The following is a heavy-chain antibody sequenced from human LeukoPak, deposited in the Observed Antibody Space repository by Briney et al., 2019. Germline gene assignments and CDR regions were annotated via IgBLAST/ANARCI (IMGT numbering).Heavy chain of an antibody. CDR2: IKSKTDGGTT. CDR3: TTPGSYDYVWGSYGGLLLTSFDY. Sequence: GGSLRLSCAASGFTFSNAWMSWVRQAPGKGLEWVGRIKSKTDGGTTDYAAPVKGRFTISRDDSKNTLYLQMNSLKTEDTAVYYCTTPGSYDYVWGSYGGLLLTSFDYWGQGILVTVSS. V-gene: IGHV3-15*01. J-gene: IGHJ4*02. CDR1: GFTFSNAW. D-gene: IGHD3-16*01.